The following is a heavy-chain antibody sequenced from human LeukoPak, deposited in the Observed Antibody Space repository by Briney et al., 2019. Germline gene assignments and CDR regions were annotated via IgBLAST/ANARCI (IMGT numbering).Heavy chain of an antibody. D-gene: IGHD6-19*01. Sequence: SETLSLTCTVSGGSISSYYWSWIRQPPGKGLEWIGYIYYSGSTNYNPSLKSRVTISVDTSKNQFSLKLSSVTAADTAVYYCARTHSSGWLEGPDAFDIWGQGTMVTVSS. J-gene: IGHJ3*02. CDR2: IYYSGST. CDR1: GGSISSYY. V-gene: IGHV4-59*01. CDR3: ARTHSSGWLEGPDAFDI.